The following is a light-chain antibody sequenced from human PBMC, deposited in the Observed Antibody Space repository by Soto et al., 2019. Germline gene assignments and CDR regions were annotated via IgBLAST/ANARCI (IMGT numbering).Light chain of an antibody. CDR2: EVS. J-gene: IGLJ2*01. Sequence: QSALTQPASVSGSPGQSITISCTGTSTDVGSYNLVSWYQQQPGKAPKLMIYEVSKRPSGVSNRFFGSKSGNTASLTISGLQAEDEADYYCCSYAGSSTYAVFGGGTKVTVL. CDR3: CSYAGSSTYAV. V-gene: IGLV2-23*02. CDR1: STDVGSYNL.